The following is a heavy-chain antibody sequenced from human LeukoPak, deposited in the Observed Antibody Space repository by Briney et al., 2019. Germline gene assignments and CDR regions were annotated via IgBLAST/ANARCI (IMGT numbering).Heavy chain of an antibody. Sequence: GGSLRLSCAASGFTFSSYWMHWVRQAPGKGLVWVSRINSDRSSTSYADSVKGRFTISRDNAKNTLYLQMNSVRAEDTAVYYCARGVGYCSSTSCYWWFDPWGQGTLVTVSS. J-gene: IGHJ5*02. D-gene: IGHD2-2*01. CDR3: ARGVGYCSSTSCYWWFDP. CDR2: INSDRSST. CDR1: GFTFSSYW. V-gene: IGHV3-74*01.